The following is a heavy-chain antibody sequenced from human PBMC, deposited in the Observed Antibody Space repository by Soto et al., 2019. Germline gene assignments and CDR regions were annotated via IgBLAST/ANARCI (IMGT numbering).Heavy chain of an antibody. CDR3: ARDIVRGGAGKRGYYGMDV. Sequence: QVQLVESGGGVVQPGRSLRLSCAASGFTFSSYAMHWVRQAPGKGLEWVAVISYDGSNKYYADSVKGRFTISRDNSKNTLYLQMNSRRAEDTAVYYCARDIVRGGAGKRGYYGMDVWGQGPTVTVSS. V-gene: IGHV3-30-3*01. J-gene: IGHJ6*02. CDR1: GFTFSSYA. D-gene: IGHD3-10*01. CDR2: ISYDGSNK.